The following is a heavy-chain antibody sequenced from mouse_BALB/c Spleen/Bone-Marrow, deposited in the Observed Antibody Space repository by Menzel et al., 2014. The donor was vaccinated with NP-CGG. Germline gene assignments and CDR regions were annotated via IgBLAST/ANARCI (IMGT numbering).Heavy chain of an antibody. D-gene: IGHD2-1*01. Sequence: DVMLVESGGGLVKPGGSLKLSCAVSGFTFSDYYMYWVRQNPEKRLEWVATINDGGSYTYYPDSVKGRFTISRDNAKNNLYLKMSSLKSEDTAMYYCARDGNFAMDYWGQGTSVTVSS. CDR1: GFTFSDYY. CDR3: ARDGNFAMDY. CDR2: INDGGSYT. J-gene: IGHJ4*01. V-gene: IGHV5-4*02.